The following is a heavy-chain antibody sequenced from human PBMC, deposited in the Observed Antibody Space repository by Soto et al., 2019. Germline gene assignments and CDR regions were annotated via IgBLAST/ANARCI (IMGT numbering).Heavy chain of an antibody. CDR3: ARHGSGNLYYYYGMDV. Sequence: SETLSLTCTVSGGSISSSSYYWSWIRQPPGKGLEWIGEINHSGSTNYNPSLKSRVTISVDTSKNQFSLKLSSVTAADTALYYCARHGSGNLYYYYGMDVWGQGTTVTSP. CDR1: GGSISSSSYY. V-gene: IGHV4-39*01. CDR2: INHSGST. D-gene: IGHD3-10*01. J-gene: IGHJ6*02.